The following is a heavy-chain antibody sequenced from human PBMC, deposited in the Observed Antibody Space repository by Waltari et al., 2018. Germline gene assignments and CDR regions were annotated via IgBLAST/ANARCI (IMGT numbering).Heavy chain of an antibody. Sequence: QVQLQESGPGLVKPSETLSLTCPVSGGSIGSYYRSWIRQPPGKGLEWIGYIYYSGSTNYNPSLKSRVTISVDTSKNQFSLKLSSVTAADTAVYYCARSRRGGDSGSYYWGQGTLVTVSS. D-gene: IGHD1-26*01. CDR1: GGSIGSYY. V-gene: IGHV4-59*01. J-gene: IGHJ4*02. CDR2: IYYSGST. CDR3: ARSRRGGDSGSYY.